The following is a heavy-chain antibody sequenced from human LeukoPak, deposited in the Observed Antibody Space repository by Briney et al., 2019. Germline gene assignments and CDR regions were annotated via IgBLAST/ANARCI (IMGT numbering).Heavy chain of an antibody. V-gene: IGHV4-39*01. J-gene: IGHJ4*02. CDR1: GGSITGNTYY. CDR2: IYYSGST. D-gene: IGHD3-22*01. CDR3: ARRRHDSSTYNFDS. Sequence: KASETLSLTCDVSGGSITGNTYYWGWIRQPPGKGLEWIGTIYYSGSTYYRPSLKSRVTISMDRSKNQISLKMASVTAADTAIFYCARRRHDSSTYNFDSWGPGTLVTVSS.